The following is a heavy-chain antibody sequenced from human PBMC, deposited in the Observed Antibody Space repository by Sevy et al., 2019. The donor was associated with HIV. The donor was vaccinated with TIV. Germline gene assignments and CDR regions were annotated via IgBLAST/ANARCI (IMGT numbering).Heavy chain of an antibody. V-gene: IGHV3-30*14. CDR3: AREAGYSTGWSPGNY. D-gene: IGHD6-19*01. Sequence: GGSLRLSCAASGFTFSSHAMHWVRQAPGKGLEWVALISYNGVIKYYAESGKGRFTISRDNSKNTLYLQMNSLRADDTAVYYCAREAGYSTGWSPGNYWGQGTLVTVSS. CDR2: ISYNGVIK. J-gene: IGHJ4*02. CDR1: GFTFSSHA.